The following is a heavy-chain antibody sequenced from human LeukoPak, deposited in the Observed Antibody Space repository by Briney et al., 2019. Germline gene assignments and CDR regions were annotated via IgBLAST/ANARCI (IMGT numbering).Heavy chain of an antibody. V-gene: IGHV3-64D*06. CDR2: SSSKGDST. J-gene: IGHJ5*01. CDR3: VKASSDCYYDS. D-gene: IGHD3-22*01. CDR1: GFTFSTYA. Sequence: GGSLRLSCSASGFTFSTYAVHWVRQAPGKGLEYVSASSSKGDSTFYADSVKGRFTISRDNSKNTLYLQMSSLRTEDTAVYYCVKASSDCYYDSWGQGTLVTVSS.